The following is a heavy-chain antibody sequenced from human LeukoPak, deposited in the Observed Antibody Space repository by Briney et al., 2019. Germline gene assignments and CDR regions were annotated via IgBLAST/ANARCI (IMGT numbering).Heavy chain of an antibody. J-gene: IGHJ4*02. CDR1: GFTFSGYV. D-gene: IGHD6-13*01. CDR3: AREPTYSSSWHTSCDY. V-gene: IGHV3-30*04. Sequence: PGGSLRLSCAASGFTFSGYVMHWVRQAPGKGLEWVAIISYDGSNEYYADSVKGRFTISRDNSKNSLYLQMNSLRAEDTAVYYCAREPTYSSSWHTSCDYWGQGTLVTVSS. CDR2: ISYDGSNE.